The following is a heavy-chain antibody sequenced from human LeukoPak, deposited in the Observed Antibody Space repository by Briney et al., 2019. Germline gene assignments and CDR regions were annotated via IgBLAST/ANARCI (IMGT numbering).Heavy chain of an antibody. CDR2: INPSGGST. D-gene: IGHD6-13*01. J-gene: IGHJ4*02. CDR3: ARGRGGRIAAAASPNGY. CDR1: GYTFTSYY. V-gene: IGHV1-46*01. Sequence: ASVKVSCKASGYTFTSYYMHWVRQAPGQGLEWMGIINPSGGSTSYAQKFQGRVTMTRDTSTSTVYMELSSLRSEDTAVYYCARGRGGRIAAAASPNGYWGQGTLVTVSS.